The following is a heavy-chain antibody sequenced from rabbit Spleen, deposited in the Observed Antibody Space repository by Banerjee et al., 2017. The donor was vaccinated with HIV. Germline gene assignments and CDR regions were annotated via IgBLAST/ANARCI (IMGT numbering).Heavy chain of an antibody. D-gene: IGHD8-1*01. CDR3: ARDTGSSFSSYGMDL. Sequence: QSLEESGGDLVKPGASLTLTCTASGFSFSTSDYICWVRRAPGKGLEWISCIAGSSSGFTYSATWAKGRFTISKPSSTTVTLQMTSLTAADTATYFCARDTGSSFSSYGMDLWGPGTLVTVS. J-gene: IGHJ6*01. CDR2: IAGSSSGFT. CDR1: GFSFSTSDY. V-gene: IGHV1S40*01.